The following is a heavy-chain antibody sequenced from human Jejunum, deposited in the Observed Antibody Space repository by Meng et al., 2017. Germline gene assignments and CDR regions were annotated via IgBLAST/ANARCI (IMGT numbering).Heavy chain of an antibody. CDR2: MYTSGST. CDR3: AREEGAVAGRAFDY. D-gene: IGHD6-19*01. V-gene: IGHV4-59*10. Sequence: QVVEQQWGAGLLNLSETLPLTCTVSGDSISSYYWSWIRQPAGKGLEWIGRMYTSGSTNYNPSLKSRVTMSLDMSKNQFSLELRSVTAADTAVYYCAREEGAVAGRAFDYWGQGTLVTVSS. J-gene: IGHJ4*02. CDR1: GDSISSYY.